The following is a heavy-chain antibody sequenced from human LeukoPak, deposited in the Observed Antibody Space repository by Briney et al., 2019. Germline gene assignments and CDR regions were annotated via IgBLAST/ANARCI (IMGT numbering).Heavy chain of an antibody. V-gene: IGHV1-8*01. CDR3: ARRPSDSRGFDY. CDR2: MNPNSGNT. CDR1: GYTFTSYD. Sequence: ASVKVSCKASGYTFTSYDINWVRQATGQGPEWMGWMNPNSGNTGYAQKFQGRATMTRNTSISTAYMELSSLRSEDRAVYYCARRPSDSRGFDYWGQGTLVTVSS. J-gene: IGHJ4*02. D-gene: IGHD3-22*01.